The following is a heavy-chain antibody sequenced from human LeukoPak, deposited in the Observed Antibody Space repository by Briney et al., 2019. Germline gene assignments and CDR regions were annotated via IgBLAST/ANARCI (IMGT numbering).Heavy chain of an antibody. V-gene: IGHV3-73*01. CDR2: IDKKDNFYAT. D-gene: IGHD1-26*01. Sequence: PGGSLKLSCAASGXTFSGSAIHWVRQSSGKGREWVGHIDKKDNFYATTSAASVTGRFTISRDDSKNTAYLQMNSLKTEDTALYYCTRDSGTYNWLDPWGQGTLVTVSS. CDR3: TRDSGTYNWLDP. CDR1: GXTFSGSA. J-gene: IGHJ5*02.